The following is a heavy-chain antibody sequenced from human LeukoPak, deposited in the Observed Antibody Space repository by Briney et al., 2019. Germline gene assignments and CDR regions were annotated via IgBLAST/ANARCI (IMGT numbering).Heavy chain of an antibody. CDR1: GFTFSSYA. D-gene: IGHD6-19*01. Sequence: GGSLRLSCAASGFTFSSYAMHWVRQAPGKGLEWVAVISYDGSNKYYADSVKGRFTISRDNSKNTLYLQMNSLRAEDTAVYYCARDNAAVAGTNWFDPWGQGTLVTVSS. CDR3: ARDNAAVAGTNWFDP. V-gene: IGHV3-30-3*01. CDR2: ISYDGSNK. J-gene: IGHJ5*02.